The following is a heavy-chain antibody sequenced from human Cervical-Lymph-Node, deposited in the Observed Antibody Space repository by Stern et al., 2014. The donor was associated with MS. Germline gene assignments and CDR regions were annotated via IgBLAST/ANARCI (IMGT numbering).Heavy chain of an antibody. V-gene: IGHV2-5*02. D-gene: IGHD2-15*01. CDR1: GFSVATAGVG. J-gene: IGHJ4*02. CDR3: AHSRVKYCRGGTCYSSLFDY. CDR2: IYWDDDK. Sequence: ESGPTLVKPTQTVTLTCTLSGFSVATAGVGVGLIRQPPGKALEWLALIYWDDDKLYSPSLKNRLTIIKDTSKNQVVLTMTNVDPVDTATYYCAHSRVKYCRGGTCYSSLFDYWGQGTLVTVSS.